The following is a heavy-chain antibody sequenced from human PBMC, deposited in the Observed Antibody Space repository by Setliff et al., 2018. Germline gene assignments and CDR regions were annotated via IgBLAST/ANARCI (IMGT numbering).Heavy chain of an antibody. D-gene: IGHD2-8*02. J-gene: IGHJ4*02. CDR1: GFTFSSYA. V-gene: IGHV3-23*01. CDR3: AKSPVAYCSGAVCYPFDY. CDR2: MSASGTST. Sequence: GGSLRLSCATSGFTFSSYAMSWVRQAPGKGLEWVSAMSASGTSTYHADSVKGRSTISGDNSKNTLYLQMNSLRAEDTAVYFCAKSPVAYCSGAVCYPFDYWGQGTLVTVSS.